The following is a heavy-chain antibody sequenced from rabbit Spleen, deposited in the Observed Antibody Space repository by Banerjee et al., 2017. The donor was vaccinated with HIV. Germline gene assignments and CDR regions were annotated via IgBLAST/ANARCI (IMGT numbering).Heavy chain of an antibody. CDR3: ARWYGAYDSGGAIANYFNL. Sequence: QEQLEESGGDLVKPEGSLTLTCTASGFSFSSSYWICWVRQAPGKGLEWIACIYAGSSGSTYYASWAKGRFTISKTSSTTVTLQMTSLTAADTATYFCARWYGAYDSGGAIANYFNLWGPGTLVTVS. CDR2: IYAGSSGST. J-gene: IGHJ4*01. D-gene: IGHD1-1*01. CDR1: GFSFSSSYW. V-gene: IGHV1S45*01.